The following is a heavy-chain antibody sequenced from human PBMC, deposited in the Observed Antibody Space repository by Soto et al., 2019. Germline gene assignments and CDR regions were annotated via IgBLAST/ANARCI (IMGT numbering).Heavy chain of an antibody. CDR2: IDPSDSYT. CDR1: GYSFTSYW. Sequence: GESLKISCKASGYSFTSYWISGVRQMPGKGLEWMGRIDPSDSYTNYSPSFQGHVTISTDKSISTAYLQWSSLKASDTAMYYCARLGITTSYGMDVWGQGTTVTVSS. CDR3: ARLGITTSYGMDV. V-gene: IGHV5-10-1*01. D-gene: IGHD4-4*01. J-gene: IGHJ6*02.